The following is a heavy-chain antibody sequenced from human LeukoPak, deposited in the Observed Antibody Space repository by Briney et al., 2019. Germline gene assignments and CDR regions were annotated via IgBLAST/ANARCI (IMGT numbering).Heavy chain of an antibody. J-gene: IGHJ4*02. V-gene: IGHV4-39*01. CDR3: APTYSYTRGGYDY. D-gene: IGHD5-18*01. CDR2: INYNWHT. CDR1: GVSISGSSYH. Sequence: SGTLCLTCTVSGVSISGSSYHWGWIRQPPGKGLEWLGSINYNWHTYYNPSLESRVTITLDSSKNTFSLKMTSMTAADAALYYCAPTYSYTRGGYDYWGPGTLVTVSS.